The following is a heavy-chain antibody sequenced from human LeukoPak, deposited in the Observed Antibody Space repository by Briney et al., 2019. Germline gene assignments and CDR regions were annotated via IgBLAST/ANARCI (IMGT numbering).Heavy chain of an antibody. CDR2: IKSDGSRI. Sequence: GGSLGLSCAASGFTLSDYWMDWVRQAPGKGLVWVSRIKSDGSRITYADSVRGRFTISRDNAKNTLYLQMNSLRAEDTAVYYCAFLPPGHWGQGTLVTVSS. CDR3: AFLPPGH. CDR1: GFTLSDYW. J-gene: IGHJ1*01. V-gene: IGHV3-74*01. D-gene: IGHD3-3*01.